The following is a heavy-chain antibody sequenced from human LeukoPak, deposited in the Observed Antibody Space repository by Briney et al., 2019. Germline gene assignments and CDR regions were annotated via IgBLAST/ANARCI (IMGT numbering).Heavy chain of an antibody. Sequence: SSETLSLTCAVYGGSFSGYYWSWIRQPPGKGLEWIGEINHSGSTNYNPSLKSRVTISVDTSKNQFSLKLSSVTAADTAVYYCARVGRLLPYYDSWSGSHYYYMDVWGKGTTVTVSS. J-gene: IGHJ6*03. CDR3: ARVGRLLPYYDSWSGSHYYYMDV. V-gene: IGHV4-34*01. CDR2: INHSGST. D-gene: IGHD3-3*01. CDR1: GGSFSGYY.